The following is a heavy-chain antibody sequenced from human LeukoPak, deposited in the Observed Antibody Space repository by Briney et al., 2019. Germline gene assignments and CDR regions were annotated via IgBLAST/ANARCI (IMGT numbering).Heavy chain of an antibody. Sequence: GGSLRLSCAASGFTFSSYAMHWVRQAPGKGLEWVAVISYDGSNKYYADSVKGRFTISRDNSKNTLYLQMNSLRAEDTAVYYCARDGAYSYTYWGQGTLVTVSS. D-gene: IGHD5-18*01. J-gene: IGHJ4*02. CDR2: ISYDGSNK. CDR1: GFTFSSYA. CDR3: ARDGAYSYTY. V-gene: IGHV3-30-3*01.